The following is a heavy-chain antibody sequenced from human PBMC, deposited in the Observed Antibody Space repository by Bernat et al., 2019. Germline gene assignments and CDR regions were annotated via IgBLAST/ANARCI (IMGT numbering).Heavy chain of an antibody. Sequence: EVQLVESGGGLVQPGGSLRLSCAASGFTFSSYWMSWVRQAPGKGLEWVANIKQDGSEKDEGDAGKGRGTSARDNAKNARERQRNSRRAEDTAGEDCARDQGSSGDRRDNGCDPWGQGTRVTGSA. CDR1: GFTFSSYW. V-gene: IGHV3-7*04. D-gene: IGHD6-13*01. CDR2: IKQDGSEK. CDR3: ARDQGSSGDRRDNGCDP. J-gene: IGHJ5*02.